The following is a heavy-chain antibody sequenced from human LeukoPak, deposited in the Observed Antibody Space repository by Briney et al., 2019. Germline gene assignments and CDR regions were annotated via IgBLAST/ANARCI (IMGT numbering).Heavy chain of an antibody. Sequence: SETLSLTCTVSGGSISSSSYYWGWIRQPPGKGLEWIGSIYYSGSTYYNPSLKSRVTISVDTSKNQFSLKLSSVTAADTAVHYCGAIHSGLQSPIYYYYYMDVWGKGTTVTVSS. J-gene: IGHJ6*03. CDR2: IYYSGST. CDR3: GAIHSGLQSPIYYYYYMDV. V-gene: IGHV4-39*01. CDR1: GGSISSSSYY. D-gene: IGHD4-11*01.